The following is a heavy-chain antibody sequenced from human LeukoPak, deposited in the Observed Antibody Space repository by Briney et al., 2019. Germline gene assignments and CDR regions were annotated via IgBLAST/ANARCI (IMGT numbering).Heavy chain of an antibody. V-gene: IGHV4-31*03. CDR3: ARGLVVVPFDY. D-gene: IGHD6-6*01. CDR2: IYYSGST. Sequence: SETPSLTCTVSGGSISSGGYYWSWIRQHPGKGLEWIGYIYYSGSTYYNPSLKGRVTISVDTSKNQFSLKLSSVTAADTAVYYCARGLVVVPFDYWGQGTLVTVSS. CDR1: GGSISSGGYY. J-gene: IGHJ4*02.